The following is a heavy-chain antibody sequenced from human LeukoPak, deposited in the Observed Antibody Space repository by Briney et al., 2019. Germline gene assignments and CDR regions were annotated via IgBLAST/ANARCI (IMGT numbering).Heavy chain of an antibody. J-gene: IGHJ4*02. CDR3: ARVTGDSSSWYLFDY. CDR2: IYYSGST. D-gene: IGHD6-13*01. CDR1: GGSISSYY. V-gene: IGHV4-59*01. Sequence: PSETLSLTCTVSGGSISSYYWSWIRQPPGKGLEWIGYIYYSGSTNYNPSLKSRVTISVDTSKNQFSLKLSSVTAAGTAVYYCARVTGDSSSWYLFDYWGQGTLVTVSS.